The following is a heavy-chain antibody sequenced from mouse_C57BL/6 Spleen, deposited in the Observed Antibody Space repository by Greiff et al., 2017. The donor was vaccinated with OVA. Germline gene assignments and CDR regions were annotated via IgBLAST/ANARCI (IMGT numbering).Heavy chain of an antibody. Sequence: EVHLVESGGGLVQPGGSLSLSCAASGFTFTDYYMSWVRQTPGTALEWLGFIRNKANGYTTEYSASVKGRFTIARDNSQSSLYLQMNALRAEDSATYYCAIYKDYGNYYFDYWGQGTTLTVSS. V-gene: IGHV7-3*01. D-gene: IGHD2-1*01. CDR1: GFTFTDYY. J-gene: IGHJ2*01. CDR3: AIYKDYGNYYFDY. CDR2: IRNKANGYTT.